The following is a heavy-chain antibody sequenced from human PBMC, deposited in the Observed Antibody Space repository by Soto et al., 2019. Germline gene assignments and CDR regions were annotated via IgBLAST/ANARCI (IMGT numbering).Heavy chain of an antibody. Sequence: EVHLLESGGGLVQPGGSLRLSCAASGFTFSSYAMSWVRQAPGKGLEWVSGISSSGGDTPYADSVKGRFTISRDNSKNTLYLQMSNLRAEDTAVYFCAKKTAGPRPFGSWGQGTLVTVSS. CDR1: GFTFSSYA. CDR2: ISSSGGDT. V-gene: IGHV3-23*01. J-gene: IGHJ4*02. CDR3: AKKTAGPRPFGS. D-gene: IGHD6-13*01.